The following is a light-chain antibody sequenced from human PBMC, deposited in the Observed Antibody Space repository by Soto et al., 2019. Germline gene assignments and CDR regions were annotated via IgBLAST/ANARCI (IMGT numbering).Light chain of an antibody. Sequence: AIRMTQSPSSLSASTGDRVTITCRASQGISSYLAWYQQKPGKAPKLLIYAASTLQSGVPSRFSGSGSGTDFTLTISSLQSEDFAVYYCQQYNNWPPFSFGPGTKVDI. CDR2: AAS. J-gene: IGKJ3*01. CDR3: QQYNNWPPFS. V-gene: IGKV1-8*01. CDR1: QGISSY.